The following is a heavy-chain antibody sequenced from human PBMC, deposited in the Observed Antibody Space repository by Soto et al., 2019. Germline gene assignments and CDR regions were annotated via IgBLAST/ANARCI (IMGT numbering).Heavy chain of an antibody. J-gene: IGHJ6*02. CDR3: AHMDYGFYGMDV. CDR2: ICWDDDK. Sequence: KESGPTLVTPTQTLTLTCTFSGFSLSTSGVGVGWIRQPPGKALEWLAVICWDDDKRYSPSLKSRLTITRDTSKNQVVLTMTDMDPVDTATYYCAHMDYGFYGMDVWGQGTTVTVSS. CDR1: GFSLSTSGVG. V-gene: IGHV2-5*02. D-gene: IGHD3-10*01.